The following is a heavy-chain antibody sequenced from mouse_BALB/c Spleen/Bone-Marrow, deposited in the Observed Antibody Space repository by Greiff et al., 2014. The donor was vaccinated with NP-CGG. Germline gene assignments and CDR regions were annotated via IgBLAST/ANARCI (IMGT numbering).Heavy chain of an antibody. CDR1: GYSFTGYN. D-gene: IGHD2-10*01. CDR3: AREAAYYGNYGAMDY. CDR2: IDPYNGGT. J-gene: IGHJ4*01. V-gene: IGHV1S135*01. Sequence: VQLQQSGPELGKPGASVKISCKASGYSFTGYNMCWVKQSHRKSLEWIGYIDPYNGGTSYNQKSKGKATLTVDKSSSTAYMHLNSLTSEDSAIYYCAREAAYYGNYGAMDYWGQGTSVTVSS.